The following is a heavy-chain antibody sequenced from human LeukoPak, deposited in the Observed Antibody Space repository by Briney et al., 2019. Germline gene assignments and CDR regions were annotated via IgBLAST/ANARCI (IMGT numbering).Heavy chain of an antibody. V-gene: IGHV4-59*01. D-gene: IGHD5-12*01. CDR1: GGSISSYY. J-gene: IGHJ5*02. CDR3: ASSPSLKYSGYNWFDP. Sequence: SETLSLTCTVSGGSISSYYWSWIRQPPGKGLEWIGYIYYSGSTNYNPSLKSRVTISVDTSKNQFSLKLSSVTAADTAVYYCASSPSLKYSGYNWFDPWGQGTLVTVSP. CDR2: IYYSGST.